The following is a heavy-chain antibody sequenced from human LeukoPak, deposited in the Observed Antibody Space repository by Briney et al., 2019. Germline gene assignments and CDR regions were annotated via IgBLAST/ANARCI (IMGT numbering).Heavy chain of an antibody. J-gene: IGHJ5*02. D-gene: IGHD6-13*01. Sequence: GGSLRLSCAASGFTVSSNYMSWVRQAPGKGLEWVSVIYSGGSTYYADSVKGRFTISRDNSKNTLYLQMNSLRAEDTAVYYCARVDLSSSWYTWFDPWGQGTLVTVSS. CDR2: IYSGGST. V-gene: IGHV3-66*02. CDR3: ARVDLSSSWYTWFDP. CDR1: GFTVSSNY.